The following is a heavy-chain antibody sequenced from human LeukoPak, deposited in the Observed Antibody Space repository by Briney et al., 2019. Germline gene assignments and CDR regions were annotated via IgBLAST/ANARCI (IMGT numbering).Heavy chain of an antibody. CDR1: GDSISSSSYY. Sequence: SESLSLTCSVSGDSISSSSYYWGWLRQPPGKGLEWIGSIYYTGSTYYNPSLKSRVTISIDTSKNQFSLKLSSVTAAGTAVYFCAYLLYCSGGSCHTNSFDYWDQGTLVTVSS. V-gene: IGHV4-39*01. CDR2: IYYTGST. CDR3: AYLLYCSGGSCHTNSFDY. J-gene: IGHJ4*02. D-gene: IGHD2-15*01.